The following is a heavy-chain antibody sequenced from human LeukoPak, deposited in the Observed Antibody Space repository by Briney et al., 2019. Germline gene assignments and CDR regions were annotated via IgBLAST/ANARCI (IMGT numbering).Heavy chain of an antibody. J-gene: IGHJ1*01. CDR1: GXTVSSSY. Sequence: GGSLRLPCAASGXTVSSSYMSWVRQAPGKGLQWVSVIYSGGSTYYADSVKGRFTISRDNSKNTLYLQMNSLRAEDTAVYYCARDRGSGVVDFQHWGQGTLVTVSS. V-gene: IGHV3-66*01. CDR2: IYSGGST. CDR3: ARDRGSGVVDFQH. D-gene: IGHD2-15*01.